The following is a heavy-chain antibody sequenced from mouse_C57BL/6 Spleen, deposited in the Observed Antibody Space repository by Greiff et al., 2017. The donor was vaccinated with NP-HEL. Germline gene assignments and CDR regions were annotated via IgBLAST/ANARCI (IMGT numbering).Heavy chain of an antibody. Sequence: QVQLQQSGPELVKPGASVKLSCKASGYTFTSYDINWVKQRPGPGLEWIGWIYPRAGSTKYNEKFKGKATLTVDTSSSTAYMELHSLTSEDSAVYFCARGGYIAMDYWGQGTSVTVSS. CDR3: ARGGYIAMDY. CDR2: IYPRAGST. J-gene: IGHJ4*01. CDR1: GYTFTSYD. V-gene: IGHV1-85*01. D-gene: IGHD1-3*01.